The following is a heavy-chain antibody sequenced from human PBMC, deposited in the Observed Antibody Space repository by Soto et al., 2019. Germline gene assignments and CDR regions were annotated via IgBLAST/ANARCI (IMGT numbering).Heavy chain of an antibody. CDR2: IYQTGRT. D-gene: IGHD3-3*01. Sequence: WTWILQPPGGCLEWIGSIYQTGRTYVIPSLKSRVTMSLDKSKNQFSLNLTSVTAADTALYYCAREMTIFGVAPGGGVDVWGQGTTVTVSS. CDR3: AREMTIFGVAPGGGVDV. V-gene: IGHV4-30-2*01. J-gene: IGHJ6*02.